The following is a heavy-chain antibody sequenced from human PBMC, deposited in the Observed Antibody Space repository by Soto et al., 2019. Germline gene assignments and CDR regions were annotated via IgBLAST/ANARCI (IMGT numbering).Heavy chain of an antibody. CDR1: GFTFSSYS. V-gene: IGHV3-21*01. J-gene: IGHJ6*02. CDR3: ARDLPLGEYYYGMDV. CDR2: ISSSSSYI. Sequence: EVQLVESGGGLVKPGGSLRLSCAASGFTFSSYSMNWVRQAPGKGLEWVSSISSSSSYIYYADSVKGRFTISRDNAKNSLYLQMNSLRAEDTGVYYCARDLPLGEYYYGMDVWGQGTTVTVSS.